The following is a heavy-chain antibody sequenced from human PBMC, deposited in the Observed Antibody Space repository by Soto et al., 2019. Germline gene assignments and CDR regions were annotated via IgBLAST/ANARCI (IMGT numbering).Heavy chain of an antibody. CDR2: ISWNSGSI. J-gene: IGHJ2*01. CDR3: AKDNQEDYGDYGGSWYFDL. D-gene: IGHD4-17*01. CDR1: GFTFDDYA. Sequence: EVQLVESGGGLVQPGRSLRLSCAASGFTFDDYAMHWVRQAPGKGLGWVSGISWNSGSIGYADSVKGRFTISRDNAKNSLYLQMNSLRAEDTALYYCAKDNQEDYGDYGGSWYFDLWGRGTLVTVSS. V-gene: IGHV3-9*01.